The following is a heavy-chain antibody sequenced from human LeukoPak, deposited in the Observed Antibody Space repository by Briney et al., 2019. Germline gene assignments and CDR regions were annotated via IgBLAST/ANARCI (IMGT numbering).Heavy chain of an antibody. D-gene: IGHD3-22*01. CDR3: ARQGTFYYDSSGYVNSDY. J-gene: IGHJ4*02. V-gene: IGHV4-39*01. CDR2: IYYSGST. CDR1: GGSISSSSYY. Sequence: SETLSLTCTVSGGSISSSSYYWGWIRQPPGKGLEWIGSIYYSGSTYYNSSLKSRVTISVHTSKNQFSLKLSSLTAADTAVYYRARQGTFYYDSSGYVNSDYCGQGALVTVSP.